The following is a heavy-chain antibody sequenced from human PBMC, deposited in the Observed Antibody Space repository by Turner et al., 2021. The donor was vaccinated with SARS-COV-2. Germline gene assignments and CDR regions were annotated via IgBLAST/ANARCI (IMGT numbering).Heavy chain of an antibody. CDR1: GFTFSSYG. D-gene: IGHD3-22*01. CDR3: ARDSDSSGLLPHFDY. J-gene: IGHJ4*02. Sequence: QVRLVESGGGVVQPGRSLRLSCAASGFTFSSYGMHWVRQAPGKGLGWVAVIWYDGSNKYYADSVKGRLTISRDNSKNKLYLQMNSLRAEDTAVYYCARDSDSSGLLPHFDYWGQGTLVTVSS. CDR2: IWYDGSNK. V-gene: IGHV3-33*01.